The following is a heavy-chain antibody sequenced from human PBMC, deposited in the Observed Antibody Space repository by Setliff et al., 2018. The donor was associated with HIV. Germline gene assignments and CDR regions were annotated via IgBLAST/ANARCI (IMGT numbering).Heavy chain of an antibody. D-gene: IGHD3-22*01. V-gene: IGHV4-4*07. CDR3: ARVRLTMIMMVDYFDQ. CDR1: GGSISNFY. J-gene: IGHJ4*02. Sequence: SQTLSLTCSVSGGSISNFYWSWIRQPPGKGLEWVGHIYSTGDTNYNPSLKSRVTLSADTSKNQLSLSLTSVTAADTAVYYCARVRLTMIMMVDYFDQWGQGTLVTVS. CDR2: IYSTGDT.